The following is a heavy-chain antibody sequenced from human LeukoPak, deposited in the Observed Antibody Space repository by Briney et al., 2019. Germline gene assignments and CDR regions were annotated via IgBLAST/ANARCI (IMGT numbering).Heavy chain of an antibody. CDR1: GGSISGYY. CDR2: IYYSGST. CDR3: ARHEVFNY. V-gene: IGHV4-59*08. J-gene: IGHJ4*02. Sequence: PSETLSLTCTVSGGSISGYYWNWIRQPPGKGLEWIGYIYYSGSTTYNPSLESRATISVDTSKNQFSLKLSSVTAADTAVYYCARHEVFNYWGRGILVTVSS.